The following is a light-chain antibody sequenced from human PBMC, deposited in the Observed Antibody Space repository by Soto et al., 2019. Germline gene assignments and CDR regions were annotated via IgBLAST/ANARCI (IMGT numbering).Light chain of an antibody. V-gene: IGKV1-8*01. CDR2: TAS. CDR3: QQYFSYPLT. Sequence: AIRMTQSPSSFSASTGDRVTITCRASQGISSHLAWYQVKPGKAPRLLINTASYLVSGVPSRFTGVASGTYFTHSISSPQPEDFAVYYCQQYFSYPLTFGGGIKVEIK. CDR1: QGISSH. J-gene: IGKJ4*01.